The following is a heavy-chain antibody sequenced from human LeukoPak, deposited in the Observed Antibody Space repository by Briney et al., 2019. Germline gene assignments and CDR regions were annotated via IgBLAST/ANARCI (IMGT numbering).Heavy chain of an antibody. J-gene: IGHJ4*02. CDR1: GGSMNNYY. Sequence: NPSETLSLTCTVSGGSMNNYYWSWVRQPPGKGLEWIGYIYYRETPTYKPSLKSRLTISVDTSKDKISLKLTSVTAADTAVYYCASGRFPEARADYWGPGTLVTVSS. CDR2: IYYRETP. V-gene: IGHV4-59*01. D-gene: IGHD3-16*01. CDR3: ASGRFPEARADY.